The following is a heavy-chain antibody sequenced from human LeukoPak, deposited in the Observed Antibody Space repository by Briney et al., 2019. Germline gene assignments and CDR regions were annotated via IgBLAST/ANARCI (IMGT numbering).Heavy chain of an antibody. CDR1: GGTFSSYT. D-gene: IGHD1-26*01. Sequence: SVKVSCKASGGTFSSYTISWVRQAPGQGLEWMGRIIPILGIANYAQKFQARVTITADKSTSTAYMELSSLRSEDTAVYYCARDPAGAAGETLFDYWGQGTLVTVSS. V-gene: IGHV1-69*04. J-gene: IGHJ4*02. CDR3: ARDPAGAAGETLFDY. CDR2: IIPILGIA.